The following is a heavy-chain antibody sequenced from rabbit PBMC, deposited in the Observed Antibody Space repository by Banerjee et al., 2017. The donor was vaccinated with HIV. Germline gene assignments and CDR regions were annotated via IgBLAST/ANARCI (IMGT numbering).Heavy chain of an antibody. J-gene: IGHJ4*01. CDR2: INTGSGST. V-gene: IGHV1S40*01. CDR1: GFSFSSGYY. Sequence: QSLEESGGDLVKPGASLTLTCKASGFSFSSGYYMCWVRQAPGKGLEWIGYINTGSGSTYYASWATGRFTISETSSTTVTLQMTSLTAADTATYFCARDLAGAAKLWGQGTLVTVS. D-gene: IGHD4-2*01. CDR3: ARDLAGAAKL.